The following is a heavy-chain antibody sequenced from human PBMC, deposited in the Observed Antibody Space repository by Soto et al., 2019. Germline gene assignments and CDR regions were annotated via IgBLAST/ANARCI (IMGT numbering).Heavy chain of an antibody. CDR2: ISDSADSA. V-gene: IGHV3-23*01. Sequence: GRSLRLSCAASGFTVRIYAMSWVRQVPGKGLEWVSTISDSADSAYYADSVKGRFTISRDNSKNTLYLQMNSLRAEDTAVYYCARPYGGKIGDPIDLWGQATMLTV. CDR3: ARPYGGKIGDPIDL. CDR1: GFTVRIYA. D-gene: IGHD2-15*01. J-gene: IGHJ3*01.